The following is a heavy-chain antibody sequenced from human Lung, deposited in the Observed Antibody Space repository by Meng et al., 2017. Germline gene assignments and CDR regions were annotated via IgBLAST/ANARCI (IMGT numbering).Heavy chain of an antibody. J-gene: IGHJ2*01. CDR2: IYNSGST. CDR3: ARGQKGYFDL. CDR1: GGSTSSSNYD. V-gene: IGHV4-30-4*01. Sequence: QGQAQGAGPGLVKPSKPLSPTCTVSGGSTSSSNYDWSWIRQPPGKGLEWSGHIYNSGSTYYNPPLKSRITISVDTSKNQFSLKLSSVTAADTAVYYCARGQKGYFDLWGRGTLVTVSS.